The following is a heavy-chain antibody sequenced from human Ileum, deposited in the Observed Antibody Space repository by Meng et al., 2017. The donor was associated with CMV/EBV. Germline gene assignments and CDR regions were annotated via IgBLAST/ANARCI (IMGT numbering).Heavy chain of an antibody. J-gene: IGHJ4*02. CDR1: GDPISSGSHS. Sequence: QLQESGPGLVRPAELLSLTCTASGDPISSGSHSWAWFRQPPGKRLEWIGSMYFSGIADYNPSLKSRVTISLHATQKQFSLRLTSVTAADSAVYFCARDLTNKWFYYWGQGTLVTVSS. CDR3: ARDLTNKWFYY. V-gene: IGHV4-39*07. D-gene: IGHD1-26*01. CDR2: MYFSGIA.